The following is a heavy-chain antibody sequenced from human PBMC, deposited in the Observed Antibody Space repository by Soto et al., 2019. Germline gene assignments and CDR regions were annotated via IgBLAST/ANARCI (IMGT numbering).Heavy chain of an antibody. CDR2: MNPNSGNT. Sequence: GESLKISCKASGYTFTSYDINWVRQATGQGLEWMGWMNPNSGNTGYAQKFQGRVTMTRNTSISTAYMELSSLRSEDTAVYYCARSGSSSDYWGQGTLVTVSS. CDR3: ARSGSSSDY. V-gene: IGHV1-8*01. D-gene: IGHD6-6*01. CDR1: GYTFTSYD. J-gene: IGHJ4*02.